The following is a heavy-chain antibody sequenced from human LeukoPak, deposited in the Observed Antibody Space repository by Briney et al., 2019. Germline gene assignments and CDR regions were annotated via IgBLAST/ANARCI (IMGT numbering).Heavy chain of an antibody. D-gene: IGHD2/OR15-2a*01. CDR2: IYYSGST. CDR3: ARDFLGDGFDI. J-gene: IGHJ3*02. Sequence: SETLSLTCTVSGGSISSYYWSWIRQPPGKGLEWIGYIYYSGSTNYNPSLKRRVTISVDTSKNQFSLKLSSVTAADTAVYYCARDFLGDGFDIWGQGTMVTVSS. V-gene: IGHV4-59*01. CDR1: GGSISSYY.